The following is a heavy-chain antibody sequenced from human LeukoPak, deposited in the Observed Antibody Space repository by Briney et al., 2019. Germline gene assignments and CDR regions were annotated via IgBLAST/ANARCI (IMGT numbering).Heavy chain of an antibody. CDR1: GFTFSNFY. V-gene: IGHV3-11*01. CDR2: ISSNGGKI. D-gene: IGHD2-15*01. J-gene: IGHJ5*01. Sequence: GGSLRLSCAASGFTFSNFYMSWIRRAPGKGLEWVSYISSNGGKIHYVDSVGGRFTISRDNAENSLYLHMSSLRADDTAVYYCVGDSIISVGGFDFWGQGTQVTVSS. CDR3: VGDSIISVGGFDF.